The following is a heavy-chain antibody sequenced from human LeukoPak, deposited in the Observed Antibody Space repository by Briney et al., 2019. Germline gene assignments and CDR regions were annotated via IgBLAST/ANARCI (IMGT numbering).Heavy chain of an antibody. J-gene: IGHJ4*02. D-gene: IGHD6-6*01. CDR1: GFTFSSYA. CDR3: AKDYSASQLVPLYYFNC. CDR2: ISYDGSNK. V-gene: IGHV3-30-3*01. Sequence: PGGSLRLSCAASGFTFSSYAMHWVRQAPGKGLEWVAVISYDGSNKYYADSVKGRFTISRDNSKNTLYLQMNSLRAEDTAVYFCAKDYSASQLVPLYYFNCWGQGSLVTVSS.